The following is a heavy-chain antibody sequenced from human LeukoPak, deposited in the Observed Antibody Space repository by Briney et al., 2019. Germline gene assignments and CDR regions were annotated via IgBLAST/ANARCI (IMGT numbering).Heavy chain of an antibody. CDR2: VSGADGTT. CDR1: GSTFSAYG. D-gene: IGHD1-26*01. J-gene: IGHJ5*02. CDR3: AKDRIVGYRSGGYWFDP. V-gene: IGHV3-23*01. Sequence: GGSLRLSCAASGSTFSAYGMSWVRQSPRKGLEWVSGVSGADGTTYYADSVKGRFTISRDNSKSTLYLQMNSLRAEDTAVYYCAKDRIVGYRSGGYWFDPWGQGTLVTVSS.